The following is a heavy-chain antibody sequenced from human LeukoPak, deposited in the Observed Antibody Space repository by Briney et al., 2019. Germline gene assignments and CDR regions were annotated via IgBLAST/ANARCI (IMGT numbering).Heavy chain of an antibody. CDR2: IWYDGSNK. CDR1: GFTFSSYG. Sequence: GRSLRLSCAASGFTFSSYGMHWVRRAPGKGLEWVAVIWYDGSNKYYADSVKGRFTISRDNSKNTLYLQMNSLRAEDTAVYYCARAAAVAGGWYYFDYWGQGTLVTVSS. J-gene: IGHJ4*02. CDR3: ARAAAVAGGWYYFDY. V-gene: IGHV3-33*01. D-gene: IGHD6-19*01.